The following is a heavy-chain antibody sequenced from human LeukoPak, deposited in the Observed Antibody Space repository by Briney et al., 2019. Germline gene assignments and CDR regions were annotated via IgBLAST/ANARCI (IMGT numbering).Heavy chain of an antibody. CDR1: GGSISSYY. CDR3: ARQLNLVTIFGVAPSEIDD. Sequence: PSETLSLTCTVSGGSISSYYWSWIRQLPGKGLEWIGYIYYSGSTNYNPSLKSRVTISVDTSKNQFSLKLSSVTAADTAVYYCARQLNLVTIFGVAPSEIDDGGQGTLVTV. J-gene: IGHJ4*02. D-gene: IGHD3-3*01. V-gene: IGHV4-59*08. CDR2: IYYSGST.